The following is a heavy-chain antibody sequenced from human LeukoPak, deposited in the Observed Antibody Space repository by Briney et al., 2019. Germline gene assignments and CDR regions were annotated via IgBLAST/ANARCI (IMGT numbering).Heavy chain of an antibody. Sequence: GGSLRLSCAASGFTVSSNYMSWVRQAPGKGLEWVSVIYGGGSTYYADSVKGRFTISRDNSKNALYLQMNSLRAEDTAVYYCARLICGGGDCGGVGAFDIWGQGTMVTVSS. CDR2: IYGGGST. CDR1: GFTVSSNY. CDR3: ARLICGGGDCGGVGAFDI. V-gene: IGHV3-53*01. D-gene: IGHD2-21*02. J-gene: IGHJ3*02.